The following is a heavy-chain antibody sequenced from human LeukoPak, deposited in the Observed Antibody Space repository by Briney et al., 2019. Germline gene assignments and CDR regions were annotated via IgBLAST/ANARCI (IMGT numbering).Heavy chain of an antibody. J-gene: IGHJ4*02. Sequence: GGSLRLSCAASGFTFSSYAMHWVRQAPGKGLEWVAVISYDGSNKYYADSVKGRFTISRDNPKNTLYLQMNSLRAEDTAVYYCARDRKYCSSTSCYNFFGYWGQGTLVTVSS. CDR2: ISYDGSNK. CDR1: GFTFSSYA. D-gene: IGHD2-2*02. V-gene: IGHV3-30*01. CDR3: ARDRKYCSSTSCYNFFGY.